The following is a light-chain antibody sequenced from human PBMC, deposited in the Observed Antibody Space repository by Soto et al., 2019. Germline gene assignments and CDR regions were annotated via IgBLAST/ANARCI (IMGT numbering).Light chain of an antibody. Sequence: QSVLTQPASVSVSPGQSITISCTGTSSDVGSYNLVSWYQQHPGKAPKLMIYEGSKRPSGASNRFSGSKSGNTASLTISGLQAEDEADYYCCSYAGSNYVFGTGTKVTVL. J-gene: IGLJ1*01. CDR3: CSYAGSNYV. V-gene: IGLV2-23*01. CDR1: SSDVGSYNL. CDR2: EGS.